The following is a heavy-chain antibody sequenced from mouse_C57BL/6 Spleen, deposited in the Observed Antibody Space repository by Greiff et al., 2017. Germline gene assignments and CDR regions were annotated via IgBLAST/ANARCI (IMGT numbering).Heavy chain of an antibody. CDR3: ADGSEAWFAY. CDR1: GYTFTSYW. Sequence: QVQLKQPGAELVKPGASVKLSCKASGYTFTSYWMHWVKQRPGQGLEWIGMIHPNSGSTNYNEKFKSKATLTVDKSSSTAYMQLSSLTSEDSAVYYWADGSEAWFAYWGQGTLVTVSA. D-gene: IGHD1-1*01. V-gene: IGHV1-64*01. J-gene: IGHJ3*01. CDR2: IHPNSGST.